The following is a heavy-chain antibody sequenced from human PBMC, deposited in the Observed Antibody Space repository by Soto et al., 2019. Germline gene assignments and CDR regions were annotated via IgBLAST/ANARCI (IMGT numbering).Heavy chain of an antibody. Sequence: SQTLSLTCASSGDSVSSNSAAWNWIRQSPSIGLEWLGRTYYRSKWYNDYAVSVKSRITINPDTSKNQFSLQLNSVTPEDTAVYYCASSYDFWSGYCRFDYWGQGTLVTVSS. CDR1: GDSVSSNSAA. CDR2: TYYRSKWYN. V-gene: IGHV6-1*01. J-gene: IGHJ4*02. D-gene: IGHD3-3*01. CDR3: ASSYDFWSGYCRFDY.